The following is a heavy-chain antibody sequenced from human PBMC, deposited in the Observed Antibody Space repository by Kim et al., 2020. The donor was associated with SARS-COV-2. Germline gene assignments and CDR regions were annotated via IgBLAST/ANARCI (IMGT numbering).Heavy chain of an antibody. Sequence: SETLSLTCTVSGASMTSGDYYWCWKRPPPGKGLEWLGRVCDSGTTYSNPVLESLLIISLNTSNNQFSLKRTSETAAATAEYYCVRVTGGSGPYPSYFD. CDR3: VRVTGGSGPYPSYFD. D-gene: IGHD3-10*01. J-gene: IGHJ4*01. CDR1: GASMTSGDYY. CDR2: VCDSGTT. V-gene: IGHV4-30-4*02.